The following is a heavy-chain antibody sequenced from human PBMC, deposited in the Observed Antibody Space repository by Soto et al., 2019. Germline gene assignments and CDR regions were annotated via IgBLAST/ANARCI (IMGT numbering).Heavy chain of an antibody. CDR2: IYYSGST. V-gene: IGHV4-30-4*08. CDR1: GGSISSGGYY. D-gene: IGHD2-15*01. J-gene: IGHJ4*02. CDR3: ATMGTPATGLYYFDY. Sequence: TSETLSLTCSVSGGSISSGGYYWSWIRQHPGKGLEWIGYIYYSGSTYYNLSLKSRVTISVDTSKNQFSLNLSFVTAADTAVYYCATMGTPATGLYYFDYWGQGTLVTVSS.